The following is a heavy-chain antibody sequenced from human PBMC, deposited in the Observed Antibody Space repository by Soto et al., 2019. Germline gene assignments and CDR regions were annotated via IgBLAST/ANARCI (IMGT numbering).Heavy chain of an antibody. Sequence: XGPALVTTTQTLTLTCTYSWFSLTTSGAGVCCIRQPPWKALEWLALISWKDDKRYNPGLESRLTITKDTSKNQVILTLTNMDPVDTATYFCAHRYGGNYYRCYFDAWGQGTLVTFSS. V-gene: IGHV2-5*01. D-gene: IGHD1-26*01. CDR2: ISWKDDK. J-gene: IGHJ4*02. CDR1: WFSLTTSGAG. CDR3: AHRYGGNYYRCYFDA.